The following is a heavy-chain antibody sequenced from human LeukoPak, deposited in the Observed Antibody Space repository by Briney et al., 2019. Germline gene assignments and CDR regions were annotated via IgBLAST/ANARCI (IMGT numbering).Heavy chain of an antibody. D-gene: IGHD2-21*02. CDR1: GGTLSTYA. J-gene: IGHJ6*02. V-gene: IGHV1-69*13. Sequence: VASVKVSCKPSGGTLSTYAISWVRQAPGQGPQWMGGVIPMVGTVRYAQKFQGRVTITADDSTSTAYMELSSLRFEDTAVYYCASRGGVTQENDYYYFAMDVWGQGTTVTVSS. CDR2: VIPMVGTV. CDR3: ASRGGVTQENDYYYFAMDV.